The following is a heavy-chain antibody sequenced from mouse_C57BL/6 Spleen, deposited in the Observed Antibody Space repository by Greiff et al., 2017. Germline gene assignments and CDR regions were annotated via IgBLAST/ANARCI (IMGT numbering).Heavy chain of an antibody. CDR3: ARGGLRRYWYFDV. Sequence: QVQLQQPGAELVRPGTSVKLSCKASGYTFTSYWMHWVKQRPGQGLEWIGVIDPSDSYTNYNQKFKGKATLTVDTSSSTAYMQLSSLTSEDSAVYYCARGGLRRYWYFDVWGTGTTVTVSS. CDR2: IDPSDSYT. V-gene: IGHV1-59*01. D-gene: IGHD2-4*01. CDR1: GYTFTSYW. J-gene: IGHJ1*03.